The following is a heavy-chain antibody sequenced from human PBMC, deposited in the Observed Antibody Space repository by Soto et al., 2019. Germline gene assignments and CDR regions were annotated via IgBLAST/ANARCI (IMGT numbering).Heavy chain of an antibody. Sequence: QVQLEQSGPEMRKPGASVKVSCKASNYTFIHYGITWVRQAPGQGLEWLGWVSPYNGDTHYAQNLQDRVAMTTDTSTTTAYLELRSLRSDDTAIYYCARDAFEVAGLDYWGQGTLVTVSS. CDR2: VSPYNGDT. J-gene: IGHJ4*02. CDR1: NYTFIHYG. V-gene: IGHV1-18*01. CDR3: ARDAFEVAGLDY. D-gene: IGHD6-19*01.